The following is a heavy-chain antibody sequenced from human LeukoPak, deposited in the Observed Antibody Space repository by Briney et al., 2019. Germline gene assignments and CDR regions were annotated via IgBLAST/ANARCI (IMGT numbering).Heavy chain of an antibody. CDR3: GMSGDRVPLQDDVFDV. Sequence: GESLKISCKGSGYSFTSYWIAWVRQMPGKGLEWMGIIYPGDSDTRYSPSFQGQVTISVDKSINTAYLQWSSLQASDTAMYYCGMSGDRVPLQDDVFDVWGQGTMVTVST. CDR1: GYSFTSYW. CDR2: IYPGDSDT. D-gene: IGHD1-26*01. J-gene: IGHJ3*01. V-gene: IGHV5-51*01.